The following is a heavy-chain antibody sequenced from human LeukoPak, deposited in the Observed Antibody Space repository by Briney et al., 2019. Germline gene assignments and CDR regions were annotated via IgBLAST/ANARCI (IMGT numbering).Heavy chain of an antibody. V-gene: IGHV3-74*01. Sequence: GGSLRLSCAASGFTFSSYWMHWVRQAPGKGLVWVSRINSDGSSTSYADSVKGRFTISRDNAKNTLYLQMNSLRAEDTAVYYCAREGDGYNYRGVDYWGQGTLVTASS. CDR2: INSDGSST. CDR1: GFTFSSYW. J-gene: IGHJ4*02. D-gene: IGHD5-24*01. CDR3: AREGDGYNYRGVDY.